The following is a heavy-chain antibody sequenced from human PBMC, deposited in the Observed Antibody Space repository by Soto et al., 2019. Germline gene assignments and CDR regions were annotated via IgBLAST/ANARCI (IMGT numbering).Heavy chain of an antibody. Sequence: QVQLVESGGGVVQPGRSLRLSCAASGFTFSSYAMHWDRQAPGKGLEWVAVISYDGSNKYYADSVKGRFTISRDNSKNTLYMQMNSLRAEDTAVYYCARDPLWGTAMVLWYFDLWGRGTLVTVSS. CDR1: GFTFSSYA. V-gene: IGHV3-30-3*01. J-gene: IGHJ2*01. D-gene: IGHD5-18*01. CDR3: ARDPLWGTAMVLWYFDL. CDR2: ISYDGSNK.